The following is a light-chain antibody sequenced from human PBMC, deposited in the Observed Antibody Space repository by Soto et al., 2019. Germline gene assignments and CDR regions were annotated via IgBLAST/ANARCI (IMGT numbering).Light chain of an antibody. Sequence: QSVLTQPASVSGSPGQSITISCTGSSSDVGDYNYVSWYQQHPGEAPKLMLFDVGNRPSGVSNRFSGSKSGNTASLTISGLQAEDEAEYYCSSYTTSSPGGCGGGTKGTVL. CDR2: DVG. CDR1: SSDVGDYNY. V-gene: IGLV2-14*03. CDR3: SSYTTSSPGG. J-gene: IGLJ3*02.